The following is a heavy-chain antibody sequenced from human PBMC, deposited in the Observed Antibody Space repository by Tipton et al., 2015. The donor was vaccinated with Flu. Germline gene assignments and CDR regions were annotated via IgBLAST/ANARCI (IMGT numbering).Heavy chain of an antibody. V-gene: IGHV2-70*11. CDR3: ARSRSQYNWNFNYYGMDG. J-gene: IGHJ6*02. CDR1: GFSLSTSGMC. D-gene: IGHD1-7*01. Sequence: LVKPSQTLTLTCTFSGFSLSTSGMCVSWIRQPPGKALEWLARIDWDDDKYYSTSLKTRLTISKDTSKNQVALTMTNMDPVDTATYYCARSRSQYNWNFNYYGMDGWGQGTTVTVSS. CDR2: IDWDDDK.